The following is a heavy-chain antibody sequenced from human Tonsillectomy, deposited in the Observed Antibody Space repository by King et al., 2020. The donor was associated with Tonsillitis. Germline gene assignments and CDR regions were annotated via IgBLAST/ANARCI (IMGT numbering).Heavy chain of an antibody. Sequence: VQLVESGGGVVQPGRSLRLSRAASGFTFNSFGMHWVRQAPGKGLEWVAVISYDGTKKIYADSVKGRFTVSRDNYKSTLYLQMNSLRAEDTAVYYCAKDYYGSGSYYPIDYWGQGTLVTVSS. CDR2: ISYDGTKK. D-gene: IGHD3-10*01. CDR3: AKDYYGSGSYYPIDY. CDR1: GFTFNSFG. V-gene: IGHV3-30*18. J-gene: IGHJ4*02.